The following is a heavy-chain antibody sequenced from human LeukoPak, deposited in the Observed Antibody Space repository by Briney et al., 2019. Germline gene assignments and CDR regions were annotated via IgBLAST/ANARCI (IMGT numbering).Heavy chain of an antibody. CDR3: AREETATISNYYYYGMDV. Sequence: SVKVSCKASGGTFSSYAISWVRQAPGRGLEWMGGIIPIFGTANYAQKFQGRVSITADESTSTAYMELSSLRSEDTAVYYCAREETATISNYYYYGMDVWGQGTTVTVSS. CDR2: IIPIFGTA. V-gene: IGHV1-69*13. J-gene: IGHJ6*02. D-gene: IGHD5-24*01. CDR1: GGTFSSYA.